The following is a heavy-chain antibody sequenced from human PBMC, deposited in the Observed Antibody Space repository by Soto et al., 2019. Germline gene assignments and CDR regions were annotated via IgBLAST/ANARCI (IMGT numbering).Heavy chain of an antibody. CDR1: GGTFSSYA. Sequence: QVQLVQSGAEVKKPGSSVKVSCKASGGTFSSYAFSWVRQAPGQGLEWMGGIIPIFGTANYAQKFQGRVTITADEVTSTAYMELSSLRSVDTAVYYCARVRVRFLEWLGSEGWGQGTLVTVSS. V-gene: IGHV1-69*12. J-gene: IGHJ4*02. CDR2: IIPIFGTA. D-gene: IGHD3-3*01. CDR3: ARVRVRFLEWLGSEG.